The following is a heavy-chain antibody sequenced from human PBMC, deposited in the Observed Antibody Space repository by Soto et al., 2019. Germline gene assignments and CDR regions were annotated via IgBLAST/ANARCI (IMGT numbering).Heavy chain of an antibody. CDR2: ISSSGTTT. CDR3: ARIWGGGGYALIY. D-gene: IGHD2-8*01. J-gene: IGHJ4*02. Sequence: QVQLVESGGGLVKPGGSLRLSCAASGFTFSDFYMSGIRQAPGKGLEWISYISSSGTTTYYTDSVKGRFTISRDNAKCSLYLQMNTLRHEDTAVYYCARIWGGGGYALIYWGQGTLVTVSS. CDR1: GFTFSDFY. V-gene: IGHV3-11*01.